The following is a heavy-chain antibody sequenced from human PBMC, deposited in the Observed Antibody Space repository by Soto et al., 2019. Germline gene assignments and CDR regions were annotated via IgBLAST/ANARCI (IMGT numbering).Heavy chain of an antibody. CDR3: ARDKITGLFDY. Sequence: QVQLQQWGAGLLKPSETLSLTCAVYGGSFSGYYWTWIRQPPGTGLEWIGEINHSGSTNYNPYLKIRVTISVDTSKNQFSLKLTSVTDADTAVYYCARDKITGLFDYWGQGTLVTVSS. V-gene: IGHV4-34*01. CDR1: GGSFSGYY. D-gene: IGHD2-8*02. CDR2: INHSGST. J-gene: IGHJ4*02.